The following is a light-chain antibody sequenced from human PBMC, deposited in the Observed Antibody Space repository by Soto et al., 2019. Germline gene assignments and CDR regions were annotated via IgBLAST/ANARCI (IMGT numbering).Light chain of an antibody. CDR3: SSYTSSSTPV. Sequence: QSVLTQPASVSGSPGQSITISCTGTSSDVGGYNYVSWYQQHPGKAPKLMIYEVSNRPSGVSNRFSGSKSGNTASLTISGLQAEDEAYYYCSSYTSSSTPVFGTETKLTVL. CDR2: EVS. V-gene: IGLV2-14*01. J-gene: IGLJ1*01. CDR1: SSDVGGYNY.